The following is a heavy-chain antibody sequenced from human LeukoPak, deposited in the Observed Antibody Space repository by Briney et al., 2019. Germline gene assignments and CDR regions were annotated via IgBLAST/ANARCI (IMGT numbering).Heavy chain of an antibody. CDR3: ARARNDYGGNVGFDY. D-gene: IGHD4-23*01. J-gene: IGHJ4*02. CDR2: IYYSGST. Sequence: SETLSLTCTVSGGSVSSGSYYWSWIRQPPGKGLEWIGYIYYSGSTNYNPSLKSRVTISVDTSKNQFSLKLSSVTAADTAVYYCARARNDYGGNVGFDYWGQGTLVTVSS. CDR1: GGSVSSGSYY. V-gene: IGHV4-61*01.